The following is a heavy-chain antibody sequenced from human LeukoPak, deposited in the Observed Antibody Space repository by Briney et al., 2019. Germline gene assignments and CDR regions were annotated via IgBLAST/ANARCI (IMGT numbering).Heavy chain of an antibody. CDR3: AKGGAAMTDAPHGDVVTTTLDGFDI. D-gene: IGHD2-21*02. CDR1: GSAFSAFA. Sequence: GGSLRLSCVASGSAFSAFAISWVRQAPGKGLEWVSAVSGSGGRTFYADSVRGRFTISRDNSKKTVFLQMDSLRAEDTAVYYCAKGGAAMTDAPHGDVVTTTLDGFDIWGQGTMVTVSS. CDR2: VSGSGGRT. J-gene: IGHJ3*02. V-gene: IGHV3-23*01.